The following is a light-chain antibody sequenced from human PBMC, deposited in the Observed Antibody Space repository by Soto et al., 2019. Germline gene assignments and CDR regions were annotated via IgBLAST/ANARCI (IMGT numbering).Light chain of an antibody. V-gene: IGKV3-20*01. CDR3: QQYGTSPWT. CDR1: QSVNSDY. Sequence: EIVLTQSPGTPSLFPGERATLSCRATQSVNSDYLAWYQQKPGQAPRLLIYIASRRATGIPDRFSGSGSGTDFTLTISRLEPEDFAVYYRQQYGTSPWTFGQGTKEEIK. J-gene: IGKJ1*01. CDR2: IAS.